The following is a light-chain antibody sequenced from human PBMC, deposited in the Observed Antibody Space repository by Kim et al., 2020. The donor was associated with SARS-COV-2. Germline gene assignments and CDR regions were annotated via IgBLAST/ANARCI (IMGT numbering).Light chain of an antibody. CDR1: QSVSSY. CDR3: QQGHTAALT. V-gene: IGKV1-39*01. J-gene: IGKJ4*01. CDR2: AAS. Sequence: ASVGDSVTITWRTSQSVSSYLNWYQHKPGRAPTLLIYAASYLKRGVPSRFSGSGAGTHFFLTISSLQPEDFATYYCQQGHTAALTFGGGTKVDIK.